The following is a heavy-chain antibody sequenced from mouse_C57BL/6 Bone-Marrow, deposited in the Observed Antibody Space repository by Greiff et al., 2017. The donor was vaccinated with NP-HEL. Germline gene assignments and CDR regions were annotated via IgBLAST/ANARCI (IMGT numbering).Heavy chain of an antibody. D-gene: IGHD1-1*01. CDR2: IDPSDSYT. Sequence: QVQLQQPGAELVMPGASVKLSCKASGYTFTSYWMHWVKQRPGQGLEWIGEIDPSDSYTNYNQKFKGKSTLTVDKSSSTAYMQLSSLTSEDSAVYYCARKRYYYGSIDYWGQGTTLTVSS. CDR3: ARKRYYYGSIDY. CDR1: GYTFTSYW. V-gene: IGHV1-69*01. J-gene: IGHJ2*01.